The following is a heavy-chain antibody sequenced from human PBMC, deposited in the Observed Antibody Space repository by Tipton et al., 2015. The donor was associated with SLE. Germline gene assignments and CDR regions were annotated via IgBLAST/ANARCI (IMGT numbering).Heavy chain of an antibody. Sequence: LRLSCTVSGGSISSYYWSWIRQPPGKGLEWIGYIYYSGSTNYNPSLKSRFTISVDTSKNQFSLKLSSVTAADTAVYYCALGAAAANFDYWGQGTLVTVSS. CDR3: ALGAAAANFDY. CDR2: IYYSGST. D-gene: IGHD6-13*01. CDR1: GGSISSYY. V-gene: IGHV4-59*08. J-gene: IGHJ4*02.